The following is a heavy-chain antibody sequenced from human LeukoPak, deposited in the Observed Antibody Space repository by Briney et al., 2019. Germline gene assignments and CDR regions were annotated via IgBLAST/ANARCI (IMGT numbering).Heavy chain of an antibody. CDR3: TKTRGYSYGYADY. CDR1: GFTFGDYA. V-gene: IGHV3-49*04. J-gene: IGHJ4*02. D-gene: IGHD5-18*01. CDR2: IRSKAYGGTT. Sequence: TGGSLRLSCRASGFTFGDYAMSWVRQAPGKGLEWVGFIRSKAYGGTTESVASVKGRFTISRDDSKSIAYLQMNSLKTEDTAVYYCTKTRGYSYGYADYWGQGTLVTVSS.